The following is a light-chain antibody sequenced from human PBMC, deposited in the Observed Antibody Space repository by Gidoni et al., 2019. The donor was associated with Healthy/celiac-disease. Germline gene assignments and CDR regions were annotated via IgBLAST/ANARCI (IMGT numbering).Light chain of an antibody. CDR3: QAYDSSLSVL. V-gene: IGLV1-40*01. J-gene: IGLJ2*01. Sequence: QSVLTQPPSVSVAPGQRVTISCTGSSSNIGAGYDVHWYQQRPGTATKLLIYGNSNRPSGVPDRFSGSKYGTSASLAITGLQDEDEADYYCQAYDSSLSVLFGGGTKLTVL. CDR2: GNS. CDR1: SSNIGAGYD.